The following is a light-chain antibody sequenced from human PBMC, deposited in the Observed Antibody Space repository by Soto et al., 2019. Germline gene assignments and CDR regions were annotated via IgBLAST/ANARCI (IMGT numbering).Light chain of an antibody. V-gene: IGLV1-47*01. CDR3: ATWDDNLSGVV. CDR2: RSH. CDR1: NSNIGYNS. Sequence: QLVLTQPPSVSGTPGQRVTISCSGSNSNIGYNSVYWYQQLPGTAPKLLIYRSHERPSGVPDRFSGSKSGTSASLAISGLRSEDEADCSCATWDDNLSGVVFGGGTKVTVL. J-gene: IGLJ3*02.